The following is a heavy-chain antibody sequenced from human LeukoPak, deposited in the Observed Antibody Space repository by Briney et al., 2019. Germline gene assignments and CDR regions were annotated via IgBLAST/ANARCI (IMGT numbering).Heavy chain of an antibody. Sequence: TGGSLRLSCAASGFTFSSYWMSWVRQAPGKGGGGGANINQDVSEKYYVDSVKARFTISRDNPKHSLYLQINSLRAEDTAVYYCASSPNLNDAEYYFDSWGQGTLVTVSS. CDR2: INQDVSEK. CDR1: GFTFSSYW. J-gene: IGHJ4*02. CDR3: ASSPNLNDAEYYFDS. D-gene: IGHD1-1*01. V-gene: IGHV3-7*01.